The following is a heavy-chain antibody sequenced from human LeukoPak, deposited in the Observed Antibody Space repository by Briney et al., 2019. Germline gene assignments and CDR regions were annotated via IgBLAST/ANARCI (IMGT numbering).Heavy chain of an antibody. CDR2: IIPIFGTA. J-gene: IGHJ4*02. Sequence: SVKVSCKASGGTFSSYAISWVRQAPGQGLEWMGGIIPIFGTANYAQKLQGRVTMTTDTSTSTAYMELRSLRSDDTAVYYCARGQETLDYWGQGTLVTVSS. V-gene: IGHV1-69*05. CDR3: ARGQETLDY. CDR1: GGTFSSYA.